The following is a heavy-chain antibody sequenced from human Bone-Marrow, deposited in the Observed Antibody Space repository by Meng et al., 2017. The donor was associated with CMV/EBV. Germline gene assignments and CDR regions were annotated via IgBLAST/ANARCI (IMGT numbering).Heavy chain of an antibody. J-gene: IGHJ4*02. CDR1: GYTFTSYG. CDR3: ARDLDPTYYYDSSGYYMRH. V-gene: IGHV1-18*01. CDR2: ISAYNGNT. Sequence: ASVKVSCKASGYTFTSYGISWVRQAPGQGFEWMGWISAYNGNTNYAQKLQGRVTMTTDTSTSTAYMELRSLRSDDTAVYYCARDLDPTYYYDSSGYYMRHWGQGTLVTVSS. D-gene: IGHD3-22*01.